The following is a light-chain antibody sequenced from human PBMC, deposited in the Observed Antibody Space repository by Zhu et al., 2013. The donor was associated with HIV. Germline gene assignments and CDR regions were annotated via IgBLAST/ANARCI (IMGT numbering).Light chain of an antibody. V-gene: IGKV4-1*01. J-gene: IGKJ1*01. Sequence: DIVMTQSPDSLAVSLGERATINCKSSQSVLYSSDNRNYLAWYQQRPGQPPKLLIFWASTRESGVPVRFSGSGSGTDFTLTISSLQAEDVAVYYCHQYYRTPQTFGQGTKVEVK. CDR1: QSVLYSSDNRNY. CDR3: HQYYRTPQT. CDR2: WAS.